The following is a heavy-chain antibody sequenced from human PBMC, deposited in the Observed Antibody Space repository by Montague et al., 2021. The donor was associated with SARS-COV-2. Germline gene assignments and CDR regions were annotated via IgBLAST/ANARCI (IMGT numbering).Heavy chain of an antibody. Sequence: CAISGDSVSSNIAAWSRIRQSPSRGLEWLGRTYYRSQWNYDFAVXVKSRITIVPDTTKNQFSLQLNSVSPEDTAMYYCARISYAHPGDYWGPGTLVTVSS. D-gene: IGHD2-8*01. J-gene: IGHJ4*02. CDR1: GDSVSSNIAA. CDR3: ARISYAHPGDY. V-gene: IGHV6-1*01. CDR2: TYYRSQWNY.